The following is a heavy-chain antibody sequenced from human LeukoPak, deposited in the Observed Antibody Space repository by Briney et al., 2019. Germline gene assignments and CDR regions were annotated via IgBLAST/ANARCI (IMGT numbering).Heavy chain of an antibody. D-gene: IGHD3-10*01. V-gene: IGHV3-30*18. J-gene: IGHJ4*02. CDR3: AKPYYYGSRSYMDY. Sequence: PGGCLRLSCAASGVTFSSYGMHWVVQAPGRGREWVAVISYDGSNTYYADSVKGRFTISRDNSKNMLYLQMNSLRAEDTAVYYCAKPYYYGSRSYMDYWGQGTLVTVSS. CDR2: ISYDGSNT. CDR1: GVTFSSYG.